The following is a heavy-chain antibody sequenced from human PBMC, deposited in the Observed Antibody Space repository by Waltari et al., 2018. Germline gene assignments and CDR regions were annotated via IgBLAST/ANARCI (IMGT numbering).Heavy chain of an antibody. CDR2: INHSGST. V-gene: IGHV4-34*01. CDR3: ARGSWYYYDSSGYPYYYYGMDV. CDR1: GGSFSGYY. J-gene: IGHJ6*02. D-gene: IGHD3-22*01. Sequence: QVQLQQWGAGLLKPSETLSITCAVYGGSFSGYYWSWIRQPPGKGLEWIGEINHSGSTNYNPSLKSRVTISVDTSKNQFSLKLSSVTAADTAVYYCARGSWYYYDSSGYPYYYYGMDVWGQGTTVTVSS.